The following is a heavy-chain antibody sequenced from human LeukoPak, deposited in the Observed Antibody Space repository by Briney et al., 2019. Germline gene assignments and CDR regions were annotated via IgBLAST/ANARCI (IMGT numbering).Heavy chain of an antibody. J-gene: IGHJ4*02. CDR3: AKDDSREYYDSSGYDY. D-gene: IGHD3-22*01. Sequence: GGSLRLSCAASGFTFDDYAMHWVRQAPGKGXXXXXXXXXNSGSIGYADSVKGRFTISRDNAKNSLYLQMNSLRAEDTALYYCAKDDSREYYDSSGYDYWGQGTLVTVSS. CDR2: XXXNSGSI. V-gene: IGHV3-9*01. CDR1: GFTFDDYA.